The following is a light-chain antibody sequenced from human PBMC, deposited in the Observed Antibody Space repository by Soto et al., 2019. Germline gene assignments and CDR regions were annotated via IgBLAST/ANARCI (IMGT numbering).Light chain of an antibody. V-gene: IGKV1-39*01. CDR2: SAS. CDR3: QQTYSTPRT. J-gene: IGKJ1*01. Sequence: DIQMTQSPSSLYASVGDRVTITCRASRSINSYVNWYQQRPGKAPELLIYSASSLHTGVPSRFSGSGAGTDFTFTISSLLPEDFAIYYCQQTYSTPRTFGQGTKVDIK. CDR1: RSINSY.